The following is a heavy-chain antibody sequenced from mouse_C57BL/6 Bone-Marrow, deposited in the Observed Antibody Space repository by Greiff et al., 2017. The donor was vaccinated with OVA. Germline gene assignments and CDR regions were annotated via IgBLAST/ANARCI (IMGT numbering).Heavy chain of an antibody. J-gene: IGHJ2*01. CDR1: GYTFTSYG. CDR3: ARQGNGDDGEGYYFDY. V-gene: IGHV1-81*01. D-gene: IGHD2-2*01. CDR2: IYPRSGNT. Sequence: QVQLQQSGAELARPGASVKLSCKASGYTFTSYGISWVKQRTGQGLEWIGEIYPRSGNTYYNEKFKGKATLTADKSSSTEYMELRSLTSEDTAVYFCARQGNGDDGEGYYFDYWGQGTTLTVSS.